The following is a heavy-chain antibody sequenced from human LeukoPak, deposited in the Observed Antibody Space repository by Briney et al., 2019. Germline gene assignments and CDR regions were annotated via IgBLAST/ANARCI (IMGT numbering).Heavy chain of an antibody. CDR2: IYYSGTA. Sequence: SETLSLTCTVSGASICSSYCSWIRQPPGKGLEWIGYIYYSGTAKYNPSLKSRVTISVDTSKNQFSLKVNSVAAADTAVYYCARGQPQRYSSGWYVNWFDPWGQGTLVTVSS. CDR3: ARGQPQRYSSGWYVNWFDP. D-gene: IGHD6-19*01. V-gene: IGHV4-59*01. J-gene: IGHJ5*02. CDR1: GASICSSY.